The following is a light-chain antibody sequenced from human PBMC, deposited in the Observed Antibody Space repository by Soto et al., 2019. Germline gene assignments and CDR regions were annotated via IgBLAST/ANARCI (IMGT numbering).Light chain of an antibody. V-gene: IGLV1-44*01. CDR3: ATWDDSLNDVL. CDR1: SSNIGSTT. CDR2: SNN. Sequence: QSVLTQPPSASGTPGQRDTISCSGSSSNIGSTTVNWYQQLPGTAPKLLIYSNNQRPSGVPDRFSGSKSGTSASLAISGLQSEDEAHYYCATWDDSLNDVLFGGGTKLTVL. J-gene: IGLJ2*01.